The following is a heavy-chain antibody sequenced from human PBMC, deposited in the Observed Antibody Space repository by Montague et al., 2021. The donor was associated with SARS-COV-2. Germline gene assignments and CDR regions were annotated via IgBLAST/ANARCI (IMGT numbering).Heavy chain of an antibody. V-gene: IGHV4-59*08. Sequence: SETLSLTCTVSGGSISSYYWSWIRQPPGKGLEWIGYFYYIGSTNYNPSLKSRVTMSLDTSKNQFSLKLTSVTAADTAVYYCARHDSVAEYDISGYHYYYGMDVWGQGTTVTVSS. CDR3: ARHDSVAEYDISGYHYYYGMDV. J-gene: IGHJ6*02. CDR2: FYYIGST. D-gene: IGHD3-22*01. CDR1: GGSISSYY.